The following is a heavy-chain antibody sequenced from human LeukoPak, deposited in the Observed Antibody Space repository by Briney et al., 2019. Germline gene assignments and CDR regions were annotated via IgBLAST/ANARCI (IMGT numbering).Heavy chain of an antibody. CDR3: ARAAPEGYQIDY. V-gene: IGHV1-69*04. Sequence: GSSVTLSCKASGGTFSSYAISWVRQAPGQGLEWMGRIIPIFGIANYAQKFQGRVTITADKSTSTAYMELSSLRSEDTAVYYCARAAPEGYQIDYWGQGTLVTVSS. CDR2: IIPIFGIA. D-gene: IGHD3-16*02. J-gene: IGHJ4*02. CDR1: GGTFSSYA.